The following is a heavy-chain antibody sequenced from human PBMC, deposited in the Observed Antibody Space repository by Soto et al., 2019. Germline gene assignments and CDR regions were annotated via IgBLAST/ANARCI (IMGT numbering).Heavy chain of an antibody. CDR2: IYSSENT. V-gene: IGHV4-39*01. D-gene: IGHD2-2*01. CDR3: ARLNGYCISTNCHGYYGMDV. J-gene: IGHJ6*02. CDR1: GGSVSSSSYS. Sequence: SETLSLTCTVSGGSVSSSSYSWGWIRQPPGRGLEWIGTIYSSENTYYNPSLMSRVTISVDTSKNQFSLKLSSVTAADTAVYYCARLNGYCISTNCHGYYGMDVWGQGTTVTVSS.